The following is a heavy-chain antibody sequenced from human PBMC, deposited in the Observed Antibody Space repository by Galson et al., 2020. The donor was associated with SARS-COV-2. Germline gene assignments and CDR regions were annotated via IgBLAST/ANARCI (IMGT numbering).Heavy chain of an antibody. CDR1: GFTFNSYA. J-gene: IGHJ4*02. V-gene: IGHV3-23*01. CDR2: ISGSGGST. CDR3: AKGGQPLPDYFDY. D-gene: IGHD2-2*01. Sequence: GESLKISCAASGFTFNSYAMSWVRQAPGKGLEWVSAISGSGGSTYYADSVKGRFTISRDNSKNTLYLQMNSLRAEDTAVYYCAKGGQPLPDYFDYWGQGTLVTVSS.